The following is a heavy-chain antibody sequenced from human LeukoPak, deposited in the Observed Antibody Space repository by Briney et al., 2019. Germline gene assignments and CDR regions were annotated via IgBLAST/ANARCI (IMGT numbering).Heavy chain of an antibody. V-gene: IGHV1-2*02. CDR1: GYTFTGYY. D-gene: IGHD2-15*01. CDR2: INPNINGT. CDR3: ARQDCSGGSCYYQRNWFDP. Sequence: ASVKVSCKASGYTFTGYYMHWVRQAPGQGLEWMGWINPNINGTNYAQKFQGRVTMTGDRSISTAYMELSRLRSDDTAVYYCARQDCSGGSCYYQRNWFDPWGQGTLVTVSS. J-gene: IGHJ5*02.